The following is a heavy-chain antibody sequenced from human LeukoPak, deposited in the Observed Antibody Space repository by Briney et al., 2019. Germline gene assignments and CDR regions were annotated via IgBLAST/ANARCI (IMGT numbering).Heavy chain of an antibody. D-gene: IGHD6-19*01. CDR2: INTNTGNP. J-gene: IGHJ4*02. V-gene: IGHV7-4-1*02. Sequence: ASVKVSYKASGYTFNIYAMNWVRQAPGQGLEWMGWINTNTGNPTYAQGFTGRFVFSLDTSVSTAYLQISSLKAEDTAVYYFARHFSVAGLSYWGQGTLVTVSS. CDR1: GYTFNIYA. CDR3: ARHFSVAGLSY.